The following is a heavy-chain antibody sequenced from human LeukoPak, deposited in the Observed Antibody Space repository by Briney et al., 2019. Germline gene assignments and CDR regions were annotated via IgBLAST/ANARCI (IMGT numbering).Heavy chain of an antibody. J-gene: IGHJ3*02. CDR3: ARDRTLTTMTPEAFDI. CDR1: GGSISSYY. V-gene: IGHV4-59*12. Sequence: SETLSLTCTVSGGSISSYYWGWIRQPPGKGLEWIANIYHGGTTYDNPSLKSRLTISIDKSKNHFSLELRSVTAADTAVYYCARDRTLTTMTPEAFDIWGQGTMVTVSS. CDR2: IYHGGTT. D-gene: IGHD4-17*01.